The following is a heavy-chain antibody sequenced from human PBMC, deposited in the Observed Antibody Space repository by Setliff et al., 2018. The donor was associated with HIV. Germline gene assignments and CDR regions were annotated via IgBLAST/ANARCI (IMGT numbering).Heavy chain of an antibody. CDR1: GFTFSSYM. Sequence: PGGSLRLSCAASGFTFSSYMMNWVRQAPGKGLEWIGEIIHTGSTNYNPSLKSRVTISVDTSKKHFSLRLTSVTAADTAVYFCARGVIETDYDYVDIYYYNYMDVWGKGTTVTVSS. V-gene: IGHV4-34*01. D-gene: IGHD5-12*01. CDR2: IIHTGST. CDR3: ARGVIETDYDYVDIYYYNYMDV. J-gene: IGHJ6*03.